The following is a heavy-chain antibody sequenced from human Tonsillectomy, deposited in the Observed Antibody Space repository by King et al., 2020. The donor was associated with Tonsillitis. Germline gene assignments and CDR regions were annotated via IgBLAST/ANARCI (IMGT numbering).Heavy chain of an antibody. CDR1: GFTVSNSY. Sequence: DVQLVESGGGLVQPGGSLRLSCAASGFTVSNSYMSWVRQAPGKGLEWVSVIYTGGSTYYADSVKGRFTISRHNSKNTLYLQMNSLRAEDTAVYYCARDWGRAYDFGYMDVWDKGTTVTVSS. J-gene: IGHJ6*03. CDR2: IYTGGST. V-gene: IGHV3-53*04. CDR3: ARDWGRAYDFGYMDV. D-gene: IGHD3-3*01.